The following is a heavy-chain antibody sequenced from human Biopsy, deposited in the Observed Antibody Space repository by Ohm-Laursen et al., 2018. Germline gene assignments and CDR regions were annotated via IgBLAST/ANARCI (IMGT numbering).Heavy chain of an antibody. V-gene: IGHV1-69*13. Sequence: ASVKVSCNASGGTFITYAFNWVRQAPGQGLEWMGGIIPMFGPASYAQKFQGRVTITADESTSTAYMELSSLRSEDTAVYYCARDFYDSSGARHQWGQGTLVTVSS. CDR1: GGTFITYA. CDR3: ARDFYDSSGARHQ. CDR2: IIPMFGPA. J-gene: IGHJ4*02. D-gene: IGHD3-22*01.